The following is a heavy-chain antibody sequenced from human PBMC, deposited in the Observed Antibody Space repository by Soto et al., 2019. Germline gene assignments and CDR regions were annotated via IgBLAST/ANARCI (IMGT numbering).Heavy chain of an antibody. D-gene: IGHD3-16*01. V-gene: IGHV3-11*01. CDR1: GFILSDYY. CDR3: VRDGGPLSYYGLDV. Sequence: QVQLVESGGGLVKPGGSLRLSCAASGFILSDYYMSWIRQAPGTGLDWVSYISVSGTSIYYAGSVTGRFTVSRDNAKSSVYLQMTSLRAEDTAIYYCVRDGGPLSYYGLDVWGQGTTVTVSS. CDR2: ISVSGTSI. J-gene: IGHJ6*02.